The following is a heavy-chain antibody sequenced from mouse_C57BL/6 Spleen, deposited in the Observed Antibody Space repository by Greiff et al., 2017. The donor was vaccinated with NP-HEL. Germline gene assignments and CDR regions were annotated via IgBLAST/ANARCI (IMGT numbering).Heavy chain of an antibody. CDR2: INPSNGGT. CDR3: ATIYYDFYFDY. J-gene: IGHJ2*01. Sequence: ASGYTFTSYWMHWVKQRPGQGLEWIGNINPSNGGTNYNEKFKSKATLTVDKSSSTAYMQLSSLTSEASAVYYCATIYYDFYFDYWGQGTTLTVSS. D-gene: IGHD2-4*01. CDR1: GYTFTSYW. V-gene: IGHV1-53*01.